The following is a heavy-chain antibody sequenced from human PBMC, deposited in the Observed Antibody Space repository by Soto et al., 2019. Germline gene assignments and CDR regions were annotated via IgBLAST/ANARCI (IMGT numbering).Heavy chain of an antibody. D-gene: IGHD3-10*01. CDR3: ARSRYYYGSGSFFDY. V-gene: IGHV3-7*03. CDR2: IKQDGSEK. Sequence: LRLSCAASGFTFSSYWMSWVRQAPGKGLEWVANIKQDGSEKYYVDSVKGRFTISRDNAKNSLYLQMNSLRAEDTAVYYCARSRYYYGSGSFFDYWGQGPLVTVSS. J-gene: IGHJ4*02. CDR1: GFTFSSYW.